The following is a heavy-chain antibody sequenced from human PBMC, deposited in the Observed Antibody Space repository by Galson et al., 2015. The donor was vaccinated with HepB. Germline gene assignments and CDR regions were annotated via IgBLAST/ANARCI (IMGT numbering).Heavy chain of an antibody. CDR2: ISGSGGTT. CDR1: GFTFSTYA. D-gene: IGHD1-1*01. Sequence: SLRLSCAASGFTFSTYAMTWVRQGPGKGLEWVSSISGSGGTTDYADSVRGRFTIPRDNSKNTLYLQMNSLRAEDTAVYYCAKTSHQRQLRPADYWGQGALVTVSS. V-gene: IGHV3-23*01. J-gene: IGHJ4*02. CDR3: AKTSHQRQLRPADY.